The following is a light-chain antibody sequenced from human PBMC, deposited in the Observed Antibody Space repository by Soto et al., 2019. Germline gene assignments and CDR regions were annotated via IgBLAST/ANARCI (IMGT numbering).Light chain of an antibody. V-gene: IGKV1-5*01. CDR2: AAS. J-gene: IGKJ4*01. CDR3: QQYNSYSPLT. Sequence: DIQMTQSPSSLYAFVGDRVTITCRASQSISGNLNWYQQKPGKAPNLLIYAASSLQSGVPSRFSGSASGTEFTLTISSLQPDDFATYYCQQYNSYSPLTFGGGTKVDIK. CDR1: QSISGN.